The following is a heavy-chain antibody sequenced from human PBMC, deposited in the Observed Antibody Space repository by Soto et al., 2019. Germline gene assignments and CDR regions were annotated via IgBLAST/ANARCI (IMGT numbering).Heavy chain of an antibody. V-gene: IGHV5-10-1*01. D-gene: IGHD1-26*01. Sequence: GESLKISCKDSGYSFTSYWISWVRQMPGKGLEWMGRIDPSDSYTNYSPSFQGHVTISADKSISTAYLQWSSLKASDTAMYYCARHREVVGAAGPYYYGIDVWRQGTTVTVSS. J-gene: IGHJ6*02. CDR1: GYSFTSYW. CDR2: IDPSDSYT. CDR3: ARHREVVGAAGPYYYGIDV.